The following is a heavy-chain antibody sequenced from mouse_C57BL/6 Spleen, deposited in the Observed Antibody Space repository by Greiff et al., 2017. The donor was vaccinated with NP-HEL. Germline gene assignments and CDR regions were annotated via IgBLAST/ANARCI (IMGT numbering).Heavy chain of an antibody. CDR1: GYTFTDYN. D-gene: IGHD2-5*01. J-gene: IGHJ2*01. Sequence: VQLKQSGPELVKPGASVKIPCKASGYTFTDYNMDWVKQSHGKSLEWIGDINPNNGGTIYNQKFKGKATLTVDKSSSTAYMELRSLTSEDTAVYYCARRSAYYSNPFDYWGQGTTLTVSS. V-gene: IGHV1-18*01. CDR2: INPNNGGT. CDR3: ARRSAYYSNPFDY.